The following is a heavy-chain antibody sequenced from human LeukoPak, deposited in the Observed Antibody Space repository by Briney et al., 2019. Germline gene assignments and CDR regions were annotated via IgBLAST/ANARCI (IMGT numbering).Heavy chain of an antibody. CDR1: GGSISSYY. CDR2: IYYSGST. Sequence: SETLSLTCTVSGGSISSYYWSWIRQPPGKGLEWIGYIYYSGSTNYNPSLKSRVTISVDTSKNQFSLKLSSVTAADTAVYYCARRDGPYSSTWQGFDYWGQGTLVTVSS. CDR3: ARRDGPYSSTWQGFDY. V-gene: IGHV4-59*08. D-gene: IGHD6-13*01. J-gene: IGHJ4*02.